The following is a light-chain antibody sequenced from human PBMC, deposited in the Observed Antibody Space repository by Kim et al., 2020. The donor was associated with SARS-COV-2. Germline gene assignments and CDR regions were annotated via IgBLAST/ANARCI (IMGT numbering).Light chain of an antibody. V-gene: IGKV1-39*01. CDR1: QGISSY. Sequence: SASVRDRFTITCQASQGISSYLDWYQQKPGKAPKLLIYAASSLQSGVPSRFSGSGSGTDFTLTISSLQPEDFATYYCQQSYSTPYTFGQGTKLEI. J-gene: IGKJ2*01. CDR3: QQSYSTPYT. CDR2: AAS.